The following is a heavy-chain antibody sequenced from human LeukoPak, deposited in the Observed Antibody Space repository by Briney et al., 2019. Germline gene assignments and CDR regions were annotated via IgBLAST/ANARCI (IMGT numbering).Heavy chain of an antibody. J-gene: IGHJ4*02. CDR1: GYTFTSYY. CDR2: INPSGGST. D-gene: IGHD3-16*02. CDR3: ARADYDYVWGSYHLFDY. Sequence: ASVKVSCKASGYTFTSYYMHWVRQAPGQGLEWMGIINPSGGSTSYAQKFQGRVTMTRDMSTSTVYMELSSLRSEDTAVYYCARADYDYVWGSYHLFDYWGQGTLVTVSS. V-gene: IGHV1-46*01.